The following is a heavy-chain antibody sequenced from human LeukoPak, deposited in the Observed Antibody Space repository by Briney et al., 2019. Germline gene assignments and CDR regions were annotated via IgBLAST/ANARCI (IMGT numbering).Heavy chain of an antibody. D-gene: IGHD3-10*01. CDR2: IKQDGSEK. CDR3: ARDSGGYYGSGSYLIYFDY. J-gene: IGHJ4*02. V-gene: IGHV3-7*01. Sequence: GGSLRLSCAASGFTFSSYWMSWVRQAPGKGLEWVANIKQDGSEKYYVDSVKGRFTISRDNARNSLYLQMNSLRAEDTAVYYCARDSGGYYGSGSYLIYFDYWGQGTLVPVSS. CDR1: GFTFSSYW.